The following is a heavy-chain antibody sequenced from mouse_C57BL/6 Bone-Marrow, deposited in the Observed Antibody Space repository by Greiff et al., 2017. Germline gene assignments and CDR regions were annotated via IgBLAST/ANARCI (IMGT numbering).Heavy chain of an antibody. J-gene: IGHJ3*01. CDR1: GFTFSSYT. Sequence: EVKVVESGGGLVKPGGSLKLSCAASGFTFSSYTMSWVRQTPEKRLEWVATISGGGGNNYYPDSVKGRFTISSDNAKDTLYLRMSSLRSEDTAMYYCAGGYGNPWFAYWSQGTLATDSA. CDR2: ISGGGGNN. CDR3: AGGYGNPWFAY. V-gene: IGHV5-9*04. D-gene: IGHD2-1*01.